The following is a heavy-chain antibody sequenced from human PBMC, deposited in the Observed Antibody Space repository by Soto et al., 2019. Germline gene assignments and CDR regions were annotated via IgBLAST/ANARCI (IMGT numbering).Heavy chain of an antibody. V-gene: IGHV3-23*01. D-gene: IGHD6-19*01. CDR3: AERMAADGGKDYYYYYYMDV. J-gene: IGHJ6*03. CDR2: ISGSGGST. CDR1: GFTFSSYA. Sequence: GGSLRLSCAASGFTFSSYAMSWVRQAPGKGLEWVSAISGSGGSTYYADSVKGRFTIYRDNSKNTLYLQMNTLRAEDTAVYYCAERMAADGGKDYYYYYYMDVWGKGTTVTVSS.